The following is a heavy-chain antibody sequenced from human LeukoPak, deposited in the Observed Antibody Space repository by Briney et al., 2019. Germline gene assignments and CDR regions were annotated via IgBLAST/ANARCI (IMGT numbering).Heavy chain of an antibody. Sequence: PSETLSLTCAVYGGSFSGYYWSWICQPPGKRLEWIGEINHSGSTNYNPSLKSRVTISVDTSKNQFSLKLSSVTAADTTVYYCAASRYDYGDYVPLVYWGQGTLVTVSS. V-gene: IGHV4-34*01. D-gene: IGHD4-17*01. CDR1: GGSFSGYY. CDR3: AASRYDYGDYVPLVY. J-gene: IGHJ4*02. CDR2: INHSGST.